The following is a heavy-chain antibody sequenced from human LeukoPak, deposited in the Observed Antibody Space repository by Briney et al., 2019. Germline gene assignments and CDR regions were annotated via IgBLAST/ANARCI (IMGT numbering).Heavy chain of an antibody. CDR3: ARDLGSGWRRGAFDI. D-gene: IGHD6-19*01. V-gene: IGHV3-11*06. CDR1: GFTFSDYY. Sequence: GGSLRLSCAASGFTFSDYYMSWIRQAPGKGLEWVSSISSSSSYIYYADSVKGRFTISRDNAKNSLYLQMNSLRAEDTAVYYSARDLGSGWRRGAFDIWGQGTMVTVSS. CDR2: ISSSSSYI. J-gene: IGHJ3*02.